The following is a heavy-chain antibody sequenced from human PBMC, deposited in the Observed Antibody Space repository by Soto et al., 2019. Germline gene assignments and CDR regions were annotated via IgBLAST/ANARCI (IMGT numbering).Heavy chain of an antibody. CDR3: ASPAEDIVAL. Sequence: SETLSLTCAVYGGSFTGYYWSWIRQPPGKGLEWIGEISHSGITNYNPTLESRVTMSVDTSKNQFSLNLRSVTVADTAVYYCASPAEDIVALRGQRTPVTVSS. CDR2: ISHSGIT. CDR1: GGSFTGYY. V-gene: IGHV4-34*01. D-gene: IGHD5-12*01. J-gene: IGHJ4*02.